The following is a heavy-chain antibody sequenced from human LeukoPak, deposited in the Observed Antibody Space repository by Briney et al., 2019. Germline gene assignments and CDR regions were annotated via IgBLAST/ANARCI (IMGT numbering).Heavy chain of an antibody. Sequence: PGGSLRLSCAASGFTFSSYWMSWVRQAPGRGLEWLANINQDGSVNYYVDSMKGRFTISRDNAKNSLYLQMNSLRVEDTAVYYCARDHYFSGRGAFDIWGQGTMVTVSS. J-gene: IGHJ3*02. CDR2: INQDGSVN. CDR3: ARDHYFSGRGAFDI. CDR1: GFTFSSYW. V-gene: IGHV3-7*01. D-gene: IGHD3-10*01.